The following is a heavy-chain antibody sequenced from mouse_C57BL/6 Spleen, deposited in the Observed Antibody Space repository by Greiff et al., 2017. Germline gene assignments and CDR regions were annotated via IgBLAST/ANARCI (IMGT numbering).Heavy chain of an antibody. V-gene: IGHV5-9-1*02. D-gene: IGHD3-2*02. J-gene: IGHJ3*01. Sequence: DVMLVESGEGLVKPGGSLKLSCAASGFTFSSYAMSWVRQTPEKRLEWVAYISSGGDYIYYADTVKGRFTISRDNARNTLYLQMSSLKSEDTAMYYCTRDQGHLPFAYWGQGTLVTVSA. CDR1: GFTFSSYA. CDR2: ISSGGDYI. CDR3: TRDQGHLPFAY.